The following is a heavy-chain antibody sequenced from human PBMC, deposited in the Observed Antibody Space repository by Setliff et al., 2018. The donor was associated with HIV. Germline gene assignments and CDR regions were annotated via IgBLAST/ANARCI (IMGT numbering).Heavy chain of an antibody. V-gene: IGHV4-34*01. Sequence: KPSETLSLTCTVYGGSFTGYYWTWIRQPPGKGLEWIGEINHSGSTNYNPSLESRVTISIDTSKKQFSLRLTSVTAADTAVYYCARVARYSYGSFESWGQGTLVTVSS. CDR3: ARVARYSYGSFES. CDR1: GGSFTGYY. D-gene: IGHD5-18*01. J-gene: IGHJ4*02. CDR2: INHSGST.